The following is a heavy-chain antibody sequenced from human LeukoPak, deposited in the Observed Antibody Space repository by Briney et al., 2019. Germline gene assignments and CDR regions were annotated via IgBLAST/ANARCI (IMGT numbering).Heavy chain of an antibody. CDR1: GFTFSNHW. CDR3: VRRYMATSAEDFDY. V-gene: IGHV3-7*01. J-gene: IGHJ4*02. D-gene: IGHD3-16*02. CDR2: INQRGSEI. Sequence: GGSLRLSCAASGFTFSNHWMTWVRQAPGKGLEWVANINQRGSEIYYVDSVWGRFTISRDNAKNSLYLQMNTLRAEDTAVYYCVRRYMATSAEDFDYWGQGTLVTVFS.